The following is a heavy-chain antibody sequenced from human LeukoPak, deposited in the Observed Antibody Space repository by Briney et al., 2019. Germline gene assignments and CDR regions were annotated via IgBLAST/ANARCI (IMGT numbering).Heavy chain of an antibody. CDR2: IKQDESEK. CDR3: ARIHSGTYYMGFDY. Sequence: AGGSPRLSCAASGFTFSSYWMSWVRQAPGKGLEWVANIKQDESEKYYVDSVKGRFTISKDNAKNSLYLQMNSLRAEDTAVYYCARIHSGTYYMGFDYWGQGTLVTVSS. D-gene: IGHD1-26*01. CDR1: GFTFSSYW. V-gene: IGHV3-7*01. J-gene: IGHJ4*02.